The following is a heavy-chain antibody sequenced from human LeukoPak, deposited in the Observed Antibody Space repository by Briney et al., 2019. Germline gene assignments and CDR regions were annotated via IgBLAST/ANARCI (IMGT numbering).Heavy chain of an antibody. Sequence: GGSLRLSCAASGFNFSSYGMSWVRQAPGKGLEWVSAISGSGGSTYSADSVKGRFTISRDNSKNTLYLKMNWLRAEHTAVYYCAKDLGGAGYRYYYGMDVCGQGTTVTVSS. J-gene: IGHJ6*02. D-gene: IGHD3-3*01. CDR1: GFNFSSYG. CDR3: AKDLGGAGYRYYYGMDV. CDR2: ISGSGGST. V-gene: IGHV3-23*01.